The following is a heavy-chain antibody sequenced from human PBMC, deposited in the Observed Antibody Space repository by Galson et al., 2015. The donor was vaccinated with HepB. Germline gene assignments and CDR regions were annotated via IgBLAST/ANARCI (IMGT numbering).Heavy chain of an antibody. CDR1: GFTVSSNY. J-gene: IGHJ6*02. CDR2: IYSGGST. Sequence: SLRLSCAASGFTVSSNYMSWVRQAPGKGLEWVSVIYSGGSTYYADSVKGRFTISRDNSKNTLYLQMNSLRAEDTAVYYCARVPGRSYYYGMDVWGQGTTVTVSS. CDR3: ARVPGRSYYYGMDV. D-gene: IGHD3-10*01. V-gene: IGHV3-66*01.